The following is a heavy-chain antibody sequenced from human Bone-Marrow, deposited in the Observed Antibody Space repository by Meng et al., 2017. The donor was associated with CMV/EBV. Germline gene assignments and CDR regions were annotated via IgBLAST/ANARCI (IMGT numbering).Heavy chain of an antibody. Sequence: GGSLRLSCAASGFTFSSYGMHWVRQAPGKGLEWVAFIRYDGSNKYYADSVKGRFTISRDNSKKTLYLQMNSLRAEDTAVYYCAKGPYCTSSSCHGGMAFDIWGRGTLVTVSS. CDR2: IRYDGSNK. CDR3: AKGPYCTSSSCHGGMAFDI. J-gene: IGHJ3*02. CDR1: GFTFSSYG. D-gene: IGHD2-2*01. V-gene: IGHV3-30*02.